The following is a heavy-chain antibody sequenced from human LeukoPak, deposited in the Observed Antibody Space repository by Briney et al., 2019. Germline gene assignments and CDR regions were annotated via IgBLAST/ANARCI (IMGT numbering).Heavy chain of an antibody. CDR2: ISHSGNT. D-gene: IGHD6-19*01. V-gene: IGHV4-59*01. CDR1: GDSINKYF. CDR3: ARYQDYSSGLSTYYYYYYMDV. J-gene: IGHJ6*03. Sequence: PSETLSLTCTVSGDSINKYFWSWLRQSPGKGLEWIGYISHSGNTNYHPSLKSRVTISRDKSNTQFSLRLSSVTAADTALYYCARYQDYSSGLSTYYYYYYMDVWGKGTTVTVSS.